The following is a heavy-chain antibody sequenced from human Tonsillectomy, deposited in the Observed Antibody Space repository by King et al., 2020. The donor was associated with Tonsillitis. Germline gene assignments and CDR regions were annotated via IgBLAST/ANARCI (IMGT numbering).Heavy chain of an antibody. CDR3: ARHSRWELVFDY. Sequence: QLQESGPGLVKPSETLSLTCTVSGGSISSSSYYWGWIRQPPGKGLEWIGSIYDSGSTYYNPSLKSRVTISVDTSKNQFSLKLRSVTAADTAVYYCARHSRWELVFDYWGQGTLVTVSS. V-gene: IGHV4-39*01. J-gene: IGHJ4*02. D-gene: IGHD1-26*01. CDR2: IYDSGST. CDR1: GGSISSSSYY.